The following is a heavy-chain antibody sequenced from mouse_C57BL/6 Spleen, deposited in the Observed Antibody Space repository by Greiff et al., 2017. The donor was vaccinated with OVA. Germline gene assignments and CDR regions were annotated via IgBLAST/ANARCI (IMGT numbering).Heavy chain of an antibody. Sequence: QVQLQQSGTELVKPGASVKLSCKASGYTFTSYWMHWVKQRPGQGLEWIGNINPSNGGTNYNEKFKSKATLTVDKSSSTAYMQLSSLTSEDSAVYYCASLTTVVADYYAMDYWGQGTSVTVSS. V-gene: IGHV1-53*01. D-gene: IGHD1-1*01. J-gene: IGHJ4*01. CDR1: GYTFTSYW. CDR2: INPSNGGT. CDR3: ASLTTVVADYYAMDY.